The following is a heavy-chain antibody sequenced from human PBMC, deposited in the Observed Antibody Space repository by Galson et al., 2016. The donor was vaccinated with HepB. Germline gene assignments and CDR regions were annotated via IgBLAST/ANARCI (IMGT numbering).Heavy chain of an antibody. D-gene: IGHD2-15*01. V-gene: IGHV1-69*13. CDR1: GGTFINYV. CDR3: AALGFKVVIAAREDYFDY. J-gene: IGHJ4*02. Sequence: SVKVSCKASGGTFINYVISWVRQAPGQGLEWMGGITPIFGTANYAHNFQGRVTITADESTSTAYMELSSLRSEDTALSYCAALGFKVVIAAREDYFDYWGQGTLVTVSS. CDR2: ITPIFGTA.